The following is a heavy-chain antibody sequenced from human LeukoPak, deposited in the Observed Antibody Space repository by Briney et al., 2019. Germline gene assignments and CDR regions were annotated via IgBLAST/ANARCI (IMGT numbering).Heavy chain of an antibody. CDR3: AKDQGLQQLVFDY. CDR1: GFTFSSYA. CDR2: ISYDGSNK. V-gene: IGHV3-30-3*01. D-gene: IGHD6-13*01. Sequence: PGGSLRLSCAASGFTFSSYAMHWVRQAPGKGLEWVAVISYDGSNKYYADSVKGRFTISRDNSKNTLYLQMNSLRAEDTAVYYCAKDQGLQQLVFDYWGQGTLVTVSS. J-gene: IGHJ4*02.